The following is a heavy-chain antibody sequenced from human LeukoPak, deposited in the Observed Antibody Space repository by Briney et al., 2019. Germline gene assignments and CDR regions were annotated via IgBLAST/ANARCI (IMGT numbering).Heavy chain of an antibody. J-gene: IGHJ3*02. CDR3: ARGYYDSSGYYYDAFDI. CDR2: IYHSGST. V-gene: IGHV4-39*07. D-gene: IGHD3-22*01. Sequence: SETLSLTCTVSGGSISSGSYYWGWIRQPPGKGLEWIGSIYHSGSTYYNPSLKSRVTISVDTSKNQFSLKLSSVTAADTAVYYCARGYYDSSGYYYDAFDIWGQGTMVTVSS. CDR1: GGSISSGSYY.